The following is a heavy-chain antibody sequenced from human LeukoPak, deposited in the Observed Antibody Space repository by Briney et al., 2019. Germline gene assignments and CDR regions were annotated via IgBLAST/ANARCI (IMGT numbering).Heavy chain of an antibody. CDR3: TKLKQWQPQRYFFEY. D-gene: IGHD6-19*01. J-gene: IGHJ4*02. Sequence: GGSLRLSCAASRFTFSYFAMHWVRQAPGKWLEWVAVLSDDGSNKFYADSVKGRFTISRDNSKNTLYLQMNSLRADDTAVYYCTKLKQWQPQRYFFEYWGQGALVTVAS. V-gene: IGHV3-30*18. CDR1: RFTFSYFA. CDR2: LSDDGSNK.